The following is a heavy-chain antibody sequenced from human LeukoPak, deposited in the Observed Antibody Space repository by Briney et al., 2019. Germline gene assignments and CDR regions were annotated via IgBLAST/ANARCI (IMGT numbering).Heavy chain of an antibody. J-gene: IGHJ1*01. CDR2: TSGSGDTT. V-gene: IGHV3-23*01. Sequence: GGSLRLSCAASGFTFSRYAMSWVRQAPGKGLEWVSATSGSGDTTYFADSVKGRFIISRDNSKNTVYLQVTSLRVGDTATYFCAKGSRLDCYDCWGQGTLVTVSS. D-gene: IGHD1-1*01. CDR3: AKGSRLDCYDC. CDR1: GFTFSRYA.